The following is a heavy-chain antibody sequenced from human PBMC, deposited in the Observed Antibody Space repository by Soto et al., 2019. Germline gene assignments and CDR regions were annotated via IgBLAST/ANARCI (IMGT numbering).Heavy chain of an antibody. D-gene: IGHD3-3*01. CDR2: INPSGGST. CDR1: GYTFTSYG. V-gene: IGHV1-46*01. Sequence: ASVKVSCKASGYTFTSYGISWVRQAPGQGLEWMGIINPSGGSTSYAQKFQGRVTMTRDTSTSTVYMELSSLRSEDTAVYYCAREDYDFWSGPPSYGMDVWGQGTTVTVSS. CDR3: AREDYDFWSGPPSYGMDV. J-gene: IGHJ6*02.